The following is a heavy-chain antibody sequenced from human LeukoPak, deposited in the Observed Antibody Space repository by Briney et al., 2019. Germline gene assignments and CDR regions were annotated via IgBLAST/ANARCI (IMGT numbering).Heavy chain of an antibody. V-gene: IGHV4-4*07. CDR1: GGSISSYY. CDR2: IYTSGST. CDR3: ARDGPIFGVVIMNPDAFDI. J-gene: IGHJ3*02. D-gene: IGHD3-3*01. Sequence: PSETLSLTCTVSGGSISSYYWSWIRQPAGKGLEWIGRIYTSGSTNYNPSLKSRVTMSVDTSKNQFSLKLSSVTAADTAVYYCARDGPIFGVVIMNPDAFDIWGQGTMVTVSS.